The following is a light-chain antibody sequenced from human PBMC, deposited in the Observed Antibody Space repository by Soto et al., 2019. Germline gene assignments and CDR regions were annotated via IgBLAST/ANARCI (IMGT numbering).Light chain of an antibody. CDR3: QHYNSYSAA. Sequence: DPQMTQSPSSLPASVADRVTITCRASQSISNHLNWYQQKPGKAPKLLIYKASTLKSGVPSRFSGSGSGTEFTLTISSLQPDDFATYYCQHYNSYSAAFGQGTKVELK. CDR1: QSISNH. J-gene: IGKJ1*01. CDR2: KAS. V-gene: IGKV1-5*03.